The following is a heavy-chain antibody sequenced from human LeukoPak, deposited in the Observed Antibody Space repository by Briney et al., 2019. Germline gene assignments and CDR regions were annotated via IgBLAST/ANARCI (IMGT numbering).Heavy chain of an antibody. CDR1: GFIFSDYY. J-gene: IGHJ5*02. CDR3: ARDRYFEQWLGRGTWFDA. CDR2: ISSGGGTI. V-gene: IGHV3-11*01. D-gene: IGHD6-19*01. Sequence: GGSLRLSCVGSGFIFSDYYMSWIRPAPGKGLEWISYISSGGGTIYCGDSVKGRFTSSMDNAKNSMYLQMDSLRDEDTAVYYCARDRYFEQWLGRGTWFDAWGQGTLVTVSS.